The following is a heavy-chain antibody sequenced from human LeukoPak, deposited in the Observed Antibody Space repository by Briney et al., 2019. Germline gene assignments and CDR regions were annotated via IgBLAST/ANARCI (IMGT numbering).Heavy chain of an antibody. D-gene: IGHD5-12*01. V-gene: IGHV4-34*01. CDR3: ARRNGQDIVATFRRRYYFDY. J-gene: IGHJ4*02. CDR2: INHSGST. Sequence: SETLSLTCAVYGGSFSGYYWSWIRQPPGKGLEWIGEINHSGSTNYNPSLKSRVTISINASKNQFSLKLSSVTAADTAVYYCARRNGQDIVATFRRRYYFDYWGQGTLVTVSS. CDR1: GGSFSGYY.